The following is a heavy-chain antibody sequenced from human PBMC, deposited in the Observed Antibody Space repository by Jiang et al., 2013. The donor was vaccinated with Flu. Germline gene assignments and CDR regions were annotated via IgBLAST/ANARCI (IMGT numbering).Heavy chain of an antibody. CDR2: IHDSGNA. CDR1: GGSISNYF. D-gene: IGHD1-7*01. Sequence: GLVKPSETLSLTCTVSGGSISNYFWSWIRQPPGKGLEWIGYIHDSGNANYNPSLESRVTMSLDTSKNQLSLKLSSLTAADTAVYYCAGGLRTGTTRGAFDPWGQGTLVTVSS. V-gene: IGHV4-59*12. CDR3: AGGLRTGTTRGAFDP. J-gene: IGHJ5*02.